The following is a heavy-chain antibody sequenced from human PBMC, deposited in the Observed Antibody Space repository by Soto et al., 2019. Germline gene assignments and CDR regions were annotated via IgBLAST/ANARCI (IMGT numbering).Heavy chain of an antibody. V-gene: IGHV3-30*18. CDR2: ISYDGSNK. CDR1: GFTFSSYG. Sequence: PGGSLRLSCAASGFTFSSYGMHWVRQAPGKGLEWVAVISYDGSNKYYADSVKGRFTISRDNSKNTLYLQMNSLRAEDTAVYYCAKTFRRTGTTSVYFDYWGQGTLVTVSS. D-gene: IGHD1-7*01. J-gene: IGHJ4*02. CDR3: AKTFRRTGTTSVYFDY.